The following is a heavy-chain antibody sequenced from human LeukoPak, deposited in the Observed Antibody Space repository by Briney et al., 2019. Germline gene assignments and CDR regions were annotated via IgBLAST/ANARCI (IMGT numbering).Heavy chain of an antibody. CDR1: GGSISSGGYY. CDR2: VYSSEIT. Sequence: SETLSLTCTVSGGSISSGGYYWSWIRQPPGKRLEWIGYVYSSEITNYNPSLKSRVTLSVDTSENQFSLRLSSVTAADTAVYYCARCDSVTALDYWGQGTLVTVSS. J-gene: IGHJ4*02. CDR3: ARCDSVTALDY. D-gene: IGHD5-18*01. V-gene: IGHV4-61*08.